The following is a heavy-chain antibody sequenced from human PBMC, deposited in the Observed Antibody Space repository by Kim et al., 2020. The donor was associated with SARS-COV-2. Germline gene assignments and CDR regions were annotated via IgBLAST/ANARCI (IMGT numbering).Heavy chain of an antibody. Sequence: YADSVKGRFTISRDNSKNTLYLQMNSLRAEDTAVYYCAKDVELLLRYFDYWGQGTLVTVSS. D-gene: IGHD1-26*01. J-gene: IGHJ4*02. V-gene: IGHV3-23*01. CDR3: AKDVELLLRYFDY.